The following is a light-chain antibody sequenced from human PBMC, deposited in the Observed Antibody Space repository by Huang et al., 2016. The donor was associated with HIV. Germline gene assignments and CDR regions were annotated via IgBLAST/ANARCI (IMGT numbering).Light chain of an antibody. CDR3: QQSYSSPYT. CDR1: QSIGSH. Sequence: DIQMTQSPSSLSASVGDRVTITCRASQSIGSHLNWYQQKPGKAPKLLIYAASSFQSGVASRFSGSASGTDFTLSISSLQPEDFATYYCQQSYSSPYTFGQGTKLEIK. J-gene: IGKJ2*01. V-gene: IGKV1-39*01. CDR2: AAS.